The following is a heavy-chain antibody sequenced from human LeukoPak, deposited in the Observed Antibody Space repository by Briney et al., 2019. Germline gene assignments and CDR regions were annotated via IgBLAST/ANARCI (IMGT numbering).Heavy chain of an antibody. J-gene: IGHJ5*02. V-gene: IGHV1-2*02. Sequence: ASVKVSCKASGYTFTGYYMHWVRQAPGQGLEWMGWINPNSGGTNYAQKFQGRVTMTRDTSISTAYMELSRLRSDDTAVYYCARTENRVTIFGVVGNWFDPWGQGTLVTVSS. D-gene: IGHD3-3*01. CDR3: ARTENRVTIFGVVGNWFDP. CDR1: GYTFTGYY. CDR2: INPNSGGT.